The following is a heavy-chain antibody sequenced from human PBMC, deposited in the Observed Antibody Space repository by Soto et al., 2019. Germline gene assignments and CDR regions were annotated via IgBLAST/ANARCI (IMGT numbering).Heavy chain of an antibody. D-gene: IGHD2-2*01. CDR2: ITGSSSYI. CDR3: ASYCSSTSCYGMDV. J-gene: IGHJ6*02. Sequence: LRLSCAASGFIFSSHNMNWVRQAPGKGLEWVSSITGSSSYIFYADSVKGRFTISRDNAKNSLYLQMNSLRDEDTAVYYCASYCSSTSCYGMDVWGQGTTVTVSS. CDR1: GFIFSSHN. V-gene: IGHV3-21*01.